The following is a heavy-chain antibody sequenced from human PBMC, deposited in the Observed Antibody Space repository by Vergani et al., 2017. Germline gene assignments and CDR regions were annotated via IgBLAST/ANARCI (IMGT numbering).Heavy chain of an antibody. Sequence: QVQLQESGPGLVKPSETLSLTCTVSGGSISSYYWSWIRQPPGKGLEWIGYIYYSGSTNYNPSLKSRVTISVDTSKNQFSLKLSSVTAADTAVYYCARELGTSIAALLVAFDIWGQGTMVTVSS. D-gene: IGHD6-6*01. CDR1: GGSISSYY. CDR2: IYYSGST. CDR3: ARELGTSIAALLVAFDI. J-gene: IGHJ3*02. V-gene: IGHV4-59*01.